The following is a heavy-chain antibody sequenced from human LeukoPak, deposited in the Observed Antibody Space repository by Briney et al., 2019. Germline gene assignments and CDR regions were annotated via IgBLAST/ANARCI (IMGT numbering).Heavy chain of an antibody. CDR1: GFTFSSYE. CDR2: ISSSGDTI. D-gene: IGHD6-19*01. Sequence: GGSLRLSCAVSGFTFSSYEVNWVRQAPGKGLEWVSYISSSGDTIYYADSVKGRFTISRDNAKNSLYLQMNSLRAEDTGIYYCARAIAVAATDYWGQGTLVIVSS. CDR3: ARAIAVAATDY. V-gene: IGHV3-48*03. J-gene: IGHJ4*02.